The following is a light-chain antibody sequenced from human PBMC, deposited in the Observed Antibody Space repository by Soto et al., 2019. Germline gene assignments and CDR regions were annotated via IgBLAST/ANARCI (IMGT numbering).Light chain of an antibody. V-gene: IGKV1-12*01. Sequence: DIQMTQSPSSVSASVGDRVTITCRASQGISSWLAWHQQKPGKAPKLLIYAASSLQSGVPSRFSGSGSGTAFTLSISSLQPEDFATYYCQQANSYPPTFGGGPKVEIK. CDR1: QGISSW. J-gene: IGKJ4*01. CDR3: QQANSYPPT. CDR2: AAS.